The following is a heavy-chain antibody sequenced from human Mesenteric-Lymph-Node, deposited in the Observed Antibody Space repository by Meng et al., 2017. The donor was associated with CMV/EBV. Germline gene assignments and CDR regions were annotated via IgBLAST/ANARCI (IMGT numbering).Heavy chain of an antibody. D-gene: IGHD6-6*01. V-gene: IGHV3-23*01. Sequence: GESLKISCAASGFTFSNYAMSWVRQAPGKGLQWVSAISGSGINTYYADSVKGRITVSRDNSQNTLFLHMNSLTAEDTAVYYCAKLSSSSSPGVDSWGQGTLVTVSS. CDR1: GFTFSNYA. J-gene: IGHJ4*02. CDR3: AKLSSSSSPGVDS. CDR2: ISGSGINT.